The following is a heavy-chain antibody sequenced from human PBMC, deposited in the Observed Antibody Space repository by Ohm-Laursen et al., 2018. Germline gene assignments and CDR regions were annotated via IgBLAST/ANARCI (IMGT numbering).Heavy chain of an antibody. V-gene: IGHV4-39*01. CDR3: ARRAVAGQLFDY. CDR1: GGSISSYY. D-gene: IGHD6-19*01. J-gene: IGHJ4*02. Sequence: GTLSLTCTVSGGSISSYYWGWIRQPPGKGLEWIASIYYSGGTYYNPSLKSRVTISVDTSKNQFSLKLSSVTAGDTAVYYCARRAVAGQLFDYWGQGTLVTVSS. CDR2: IYYSGGT.